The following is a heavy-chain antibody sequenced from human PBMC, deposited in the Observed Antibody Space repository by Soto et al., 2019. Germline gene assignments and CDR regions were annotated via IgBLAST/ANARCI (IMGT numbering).Heavy chain of an antibody. D-gene: IGHD6-13*01. Sequence: SETLSLTCAVSGGSISSYYWSWIRQPPGKGLEWIGYIYYSGSTNYNPSLKSRVTISVDTSKNQFSLKLSSVTAADTAVYYCARDRGAAAGTIYYGMDVWGQGTTVTVSS. CDR1: GGSISSYY. CDR2: IYYSGST. J-gene: IGHJ6*02. V-gene: IGHV4-59*01. CDR3: ARDRGAAAGTIYYGMDV.